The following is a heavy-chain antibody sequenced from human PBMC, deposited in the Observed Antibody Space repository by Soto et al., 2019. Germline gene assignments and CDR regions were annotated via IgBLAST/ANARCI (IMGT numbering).Heavy chain of an antibody. D-gene: IGHD3-9*01. J-gene: IGHJ4*02. CDR2: ISGSGGST. CDR1: GFTFSSYA. Sequence: PGGSLRLSCAASGFTFSSYAMSWVRQAPGKGLEWVSAISGSGGSTYYADSVKGRFTISRDNSKNTLYLQMNSLRAEDTAVYYCAKSLRYFDWSQYYFDYWGQGTLVTVSS. CDR3: AKSLRYFDWSQYYFDY. V-gene: IGHV3-23*01.